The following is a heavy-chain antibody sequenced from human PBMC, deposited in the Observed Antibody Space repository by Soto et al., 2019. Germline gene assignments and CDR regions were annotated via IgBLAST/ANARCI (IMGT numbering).Heavy chain of an antibody. D-gene: IGHD2-15*01. CDR1: GYTFTSYY. J-gene: IGHJ5*02. CDR2: MNPNSGNT. Sequence: ASVKVSCKASGYTFTSYYINWVRQATGQGLEWMGWMNPNSGNTGYAQKFQGRVTMTRNTSISTAYMELSSLRSEDTAVYYCARGDIVDNWFDPWGQGTLVTVSS. CDR3: ARGDIVDNWFDP. V-gene: IGHV1-8*01.